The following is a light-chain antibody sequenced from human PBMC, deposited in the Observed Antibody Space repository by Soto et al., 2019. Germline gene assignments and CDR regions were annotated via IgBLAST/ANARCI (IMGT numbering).Light chain of an antibody. Sequence: DIQMTQSPSSLSASIGDRVTITCRASQTVESYLNWYQHKPGKAPQLLISGATTLRGGVPSRFSGSSSGPDFTLTISSLQPEDVATYYFEHCYSTPSTFGQATKL. CDR3: EHCYSTPST. CDR2: GAT. V-gene: IGKV1-39*01. J-gene: IGKJ2*01. CDR1: QTVESY.